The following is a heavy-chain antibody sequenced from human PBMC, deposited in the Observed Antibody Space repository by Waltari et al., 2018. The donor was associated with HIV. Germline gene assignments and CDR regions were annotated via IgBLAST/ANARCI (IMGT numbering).Heavy chain of an antibody. V-gene: IGHV1-69*04. J-gene: IGHJ5*02. CDR1: GDTLSNYA. CDR3: AIGRIDDIWSCREKLWGFDP. Sequence: QVRLVQSGAEVKKPGSSVKVSCKASGDTLSNYAVSWVRQAPGQGLEWMGRVIPAVVIKMQTGNFQGRVSINADKSTNAAYMDVTGLRSDDSAVYFCAIGRIDDIWSCREKLWGFDPWGQGTLVTVSS. CDR2: VIPAVVIK. D-gene: IGHD3-3*01.